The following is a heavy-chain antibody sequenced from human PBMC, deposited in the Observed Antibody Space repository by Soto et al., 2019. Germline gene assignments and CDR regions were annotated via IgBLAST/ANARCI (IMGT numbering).Heavy chain of an antibody. CDR2: IIPIVTTP. CDR3: ARGGYNFWSSYHYYGRDV. D-gene: IGHD3-3*01. V-gene: IGHV1-69*06. CDR1: GGTFSSYA. Sequence: QVRLVQSGAEVKKPGSSVKVSCEASGGTFSSYAVTWVRQAPGQGLEWMGGIIPIVTTPNYAQKFQGRLTISADKSTSTSYMEFSSPRSEDTGVYECARGGYNFWSSYHYYGRDVWGQGTTVIVSS. J-gene: IGHJ6*02.